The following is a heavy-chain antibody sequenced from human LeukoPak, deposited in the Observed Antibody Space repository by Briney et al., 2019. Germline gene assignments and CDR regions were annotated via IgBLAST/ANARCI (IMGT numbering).Heavy chain of an antibody. CDR1: GFTFSSYA. CDR3: AKEMGPFIHGDY. CDR2: ISNDGIHK. D-gene: IGHD2-8*01. J-gene: IGHJ4*02. V-gene: IGHV3-30*18. Sequence: PGGSLRLSCAASGFTFSSYAMHWVRQDPGKGLEWVAVISNDGIHKFYADSVKGRFTISRDNSKNTLYLQMNSLRTEDTALYYCAKEMGPFIHGDYWGQGTVVTVSS.